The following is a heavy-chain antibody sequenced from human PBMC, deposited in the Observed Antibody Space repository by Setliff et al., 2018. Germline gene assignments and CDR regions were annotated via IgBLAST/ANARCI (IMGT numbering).Heavy chain of an antibody. Sequence: PSETLSLTCTVSGGSISSGGYYWTWIRQHPGRGLEWIGYIYYSGNTFYNPSLGSRLTISGDTSKNQYSLKLSSVTAADTAVYYCARRIVGAVDGFDIWGQGTMVTVSS. CDR1: GGSISSGGYY. CDR2: IYYSGNT. J-gene: IGHJ3*02. V-gene: IGHV4-39*01. D-gene: IGHD1-26*01. CDR3: ARRIVGAVDGFDI.